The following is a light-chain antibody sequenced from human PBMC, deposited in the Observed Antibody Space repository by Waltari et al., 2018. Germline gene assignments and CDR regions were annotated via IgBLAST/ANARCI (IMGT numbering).Light chain of an antibody. CDR1: QSVGSSY. CDR3: QHFGSSHS. CDR2: DAS. Sequence: EVVLTQSPGTLSLSPGERATLSCRASQSVGSSYLAWDQQKPGQAPRLLIYDASSRATGIPDRFSGSGSGTDFTLIISRLEPEDFAVYYCQHFGSSHSFGGGTKVEIK. V-gene: IGKV3-20*01. J-gene: IGKJ4*01.